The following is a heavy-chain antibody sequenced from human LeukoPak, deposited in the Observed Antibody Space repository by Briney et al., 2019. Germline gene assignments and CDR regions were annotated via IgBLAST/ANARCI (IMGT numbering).Heavy chain of an antibody. Sequence: ASVKVSCKASGYTFTGYYMHWVRQAPGQGLEWMGWINPNSGGTNYAQKFQGRVTMTRDTSISTAYMELSRLRSDDTAVYYCARLGPTQYSSGWFFDYWGQGTLVTVSS. CDR3: ARLGPTQYSSGWFFDY. CDR1: GYTFTGYY. CDR2: INPNSGGT. D-gene: IGHD6-19*01. J-gene: IGHJ4*02. V-gene: IGHV1-2*02.